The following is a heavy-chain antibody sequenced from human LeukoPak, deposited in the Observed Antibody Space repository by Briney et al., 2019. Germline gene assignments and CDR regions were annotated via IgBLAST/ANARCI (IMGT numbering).Heavy chain of an antibody. V-gene: IGHV1-46*01. CDR3: ARDNSVEDTAWWFDP. J-gene: IGHJ5*02. CDR1: GYTFTSYY. CDR2: INPSGGNT. Sequence: ASVKVSCKASGYTFTSYYMHWVRQAPGQGLEWMGIINPSGGNTSYAQKFQGRVTMTRDMSTSTDHMELSSLRSEDTAVYYCARDNSVEDTAWWFDPWGQGTLVTVSS. D-gene: IGHD4-23*01.